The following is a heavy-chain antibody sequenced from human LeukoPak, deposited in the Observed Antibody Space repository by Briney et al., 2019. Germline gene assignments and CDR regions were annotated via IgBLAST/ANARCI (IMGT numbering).Heavy chain of an antibody. D-gene: IGHD3-3*01. V-gene: IGHV4-59*01. CDR2: IYYSGST. CDR1: GGSISSYY. J-gene: IGHJ4*02. Sequence: SETLSLICTVSGGSISSYYWSWIRQPPGKGLEWIGYIYYSGSTNYNPSLKSRVTISVDTSKNQFSLKLSSVTAADTAVYYCARAPTTISGVVSPLGYFDYWGQGTLVTVSS. CDR3: ARAPTTISGVVSPLGYFDY.